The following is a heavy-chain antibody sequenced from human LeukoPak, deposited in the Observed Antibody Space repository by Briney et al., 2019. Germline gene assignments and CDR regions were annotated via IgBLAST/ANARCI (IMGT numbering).Heavy chain of an antibody. J-gene: IGHJ6*02. Sequence: GASVKVSCKASGYTFTSYDIDWVRQATGQGLEWMGWMNPNSGNTGYAQKFQGRVTMTRNTSISTAYMELNSLRSEDTAVYYCARGWGSSSWYSWESYYYYGMDVWGQGTTVTVSS. CDR2: MNPNSGNT. D-gene: IGHD6-13*01. CDR3: ARGWGSSSWYSWESYYYYGMDV. V-gene: IGHV1-8*01. CDR1: GYTFTSYD.